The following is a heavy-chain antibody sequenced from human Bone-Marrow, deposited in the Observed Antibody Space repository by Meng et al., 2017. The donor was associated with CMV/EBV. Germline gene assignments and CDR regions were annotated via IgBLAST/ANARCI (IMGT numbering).Heavy chain of an antibody. CDR2: IYYSGST. Sequence: SETLSLTCTVSGGSISSSSYYWGWIRQPPGKGLEWIGSIYYSGSTYYNPSLKSRVTISVDTSKNQFSLKLSSVTAVDTAVYYCARVPTYLGTYDSSGYYPYYYYGMDVWGQGTTVTVSS. V-gene: IGHV4-39*07. CDR3: ARVPTYLGTYDSSGYYPYYYYGMDV. D-gene: IGHD3-22*01. J-gene: IGHJ6*02. CDR1: GGSISSSSYY.